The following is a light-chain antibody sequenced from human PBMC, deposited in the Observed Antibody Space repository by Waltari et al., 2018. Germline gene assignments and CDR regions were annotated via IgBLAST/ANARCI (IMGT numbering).Light chain of an antibody. Sequence: EIQLPQSPGSLSLSPGERATLSCRTSQSIGRSLAWYQQKPSQAPRLRIYGACSRATYIPDRFSGSGSGTAFSLTISRLGPEESALYYCQPYVRLPVAFGQGTKVEIK. J-gene: IGKJ1*01. V-gene: IGKV3-20*01. CDR2: GAC. CDR3: QPYVRLPVA. CDR1: QSIGRS.